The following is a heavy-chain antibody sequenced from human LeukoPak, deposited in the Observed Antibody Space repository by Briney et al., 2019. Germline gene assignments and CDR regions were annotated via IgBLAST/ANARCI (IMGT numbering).Heavy chain of an antibody. J-gene: IGHJ4*02. D-gene: IGHD3-10*01. V-gene: IGHV5-10-1*01. CDR1: GYSFTSYW. CDR2: IDPSDSYT. CDR3: ARHGIIMVQGVDY. Sequence: GESLRISCKGSGYSFTSYWITWVRQMPGKGLEWMGNIDPSDSYTNYSPSFQGHVTISADSSISTAYLQWSSLKASDTALYYCARHGIIMVQGVDYWGQGTLVTVSS.